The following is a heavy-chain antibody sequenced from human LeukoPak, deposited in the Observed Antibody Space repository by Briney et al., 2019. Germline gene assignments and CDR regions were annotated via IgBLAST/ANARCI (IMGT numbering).Heavy chain of an antibody. Sequence: GGSLRLSCAASGFTVSSNYTYWVRQAPGKGLEWVSIIYSGGGTYYADSVKGRFTISRDNSKNTLYLQMNSLRAEDTAVYYCASATYYYGSGSYIPNYWGQGTLVTVSS. CDR3: ASATYYYGSGSYIPNY. D-gene: IGHD3-10*01. J-gene: IGHJ4*02. V-gene: IGHV3-53*01. CDR1: GFTVSSNY. CDR2: IYSGGGT.